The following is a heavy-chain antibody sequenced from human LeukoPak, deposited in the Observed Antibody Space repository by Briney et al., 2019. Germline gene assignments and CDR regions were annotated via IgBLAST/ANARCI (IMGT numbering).Heavy chain of an antibody. V-gene: IGHV1-58*02. CDR1: GFTFTSSA. J-gene: IGHJ4*02. CDR2: IVVGSGNT. Sequence: ASVKVSCKASGFTFTSSAMQWVRQARGQRLEWIGWIVVGSGNTNYAQKFQARVTITRDMSTSTAHMELSSLRSEDTAVYYCAAEGGGHYYDSSGYVWGQGTLVTVSS. CDR3: AAEGGGHYYDSSGYV. D-gene: IGHD3-22*01.